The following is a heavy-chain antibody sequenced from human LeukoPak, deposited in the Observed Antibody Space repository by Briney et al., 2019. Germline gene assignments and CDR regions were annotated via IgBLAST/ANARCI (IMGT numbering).Heavy chain of an antibody. J-gene: IGHJ3*02. D-gene: IGHD3-22*01. V-gene: IGHV3-30*02. Sequence: PGGSLRLSCAASRFTFSSYGMHWVRQTPGKGLEWVAFIRYDGSNKYYADFVKGRFTISRDNSKNTLYLQMNSLRAEDTAVYYCAKPYYDSSGYYEAFDIWGQGTMVTVSS. CDR3: AKPYYDSSGYYEAFDI. CDR1: RFTFSSYG. CDR2: IRYDGSNK.